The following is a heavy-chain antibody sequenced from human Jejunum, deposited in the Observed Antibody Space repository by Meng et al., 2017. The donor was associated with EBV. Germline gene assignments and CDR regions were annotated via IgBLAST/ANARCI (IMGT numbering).Heavy chain of an antibody. D-gene: IGHD3-22*01. CDR1: GGSVSSGSYY. V-gene: IGHV4-61*01. CDR3: ARDFSSGYFAY. Sequence: QGQLEGSGPGLVEPSETLALTCAFSGGSVSSGSYYWSWIRQPPGKGLEWIGFVSDYGSTRYNSSLKSRITISADTSKNQFSLKLTSVTPADTAIYYCARDFSSGYFAYWGQGTLVTVSS. CDR2: VSDYGST. J-gene: IGHJ4*02.